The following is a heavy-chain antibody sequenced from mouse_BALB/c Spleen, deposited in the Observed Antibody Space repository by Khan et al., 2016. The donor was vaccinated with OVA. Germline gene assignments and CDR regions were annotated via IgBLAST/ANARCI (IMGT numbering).Heavy chain of an antibody. V-gene: IGHV2-6*02. CDR1: GFSLTSYG. J-gene: IGHJ4*01. CDR2: IWSDGIT. Sequence: QVQLKESGPGLVAPSQSLSITCTVSGFSLTSYGVHWVRQPPGKGLEWLVVIWSDGITTYNSTLKSRLSISKDNSKSQVFLKMNSLQTDDTAMYXCARSDFYAMDYWGQGTSVTVSS. CDR3: ARSDFYAMDY.